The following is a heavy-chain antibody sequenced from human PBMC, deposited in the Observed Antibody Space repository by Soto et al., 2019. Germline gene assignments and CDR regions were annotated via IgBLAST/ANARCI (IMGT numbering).Heavy chain of an antibody. J-gene: IGHJ6*02. V-gene: IGHV4-59*12. CDR1: GDSISSYY. CDR2: IHYSGST. CDR3: ARDYCFTTFGVNFMYYYGKDV. D-gene: IGHD3-3*01. Sequence: PSETLSLTCTVSGDSISSYYWSWIRQPPGKGLEWIGYIHYSGSTNYNPSLKSRVTISVDTSKNQFSLRLSSVTAADTAEYYCARDYCFTTFGVNFMYYYGKDVWGQGTTVTVSS.